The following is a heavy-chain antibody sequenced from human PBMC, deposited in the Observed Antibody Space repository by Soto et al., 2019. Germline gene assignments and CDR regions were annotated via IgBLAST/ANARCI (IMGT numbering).Heavy chain of an antibody. CDR2: IYYSGST. CDR3: ARREGDAFDI. CDR1: GYSISSGYY. V-gene: IGHV4-38-2*01. Sequence: SSETLSLTCAVSGYSISSGYYWGWIRQPPGKGLEWIGYIYYSGSTNYNPSLKSRVTISVDTSKNQFSLKLSSVTAADTAVYYCARREGDAFDIWGQGTMVTVSS. J-gene: IGHJ3*02.